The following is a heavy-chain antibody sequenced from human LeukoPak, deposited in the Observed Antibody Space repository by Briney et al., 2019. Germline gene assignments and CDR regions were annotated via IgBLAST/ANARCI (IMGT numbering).Heavy chain of an antibody. CDR3: VRASYSSGWYGDC. D-gene: IGHD6-19*01. Sequence: GGSLRLSCSASGFIFSSNAMHWVRQVPGKGLEYVSAISSNGGTTYYTDSVKDRFTISRDNSKNTLYLQMSSLRAEDTAVYYCVRASYSSGWYGDCWGQGTLVTVSS. CDR1: GFIFSSNA. V-gene: IGHV3-64D*06. CDR2: ISSNGGTT. J-gene: IGHJ4*02.